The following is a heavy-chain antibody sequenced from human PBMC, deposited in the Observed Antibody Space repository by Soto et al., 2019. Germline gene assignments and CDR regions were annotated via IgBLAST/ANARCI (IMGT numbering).Heavy chain of an antibody. Sequence: SETLSLTCTVSGGSISSYYWSWIRQPPGKGLEWIGYIYYSGSTNYNPSLKSRVTISVDKSKNQFSLKLSSVTAADTAVYYCARGNGDYYGSGNWFDPWGQGTLVTVSS. D-gene: IGHD3-10*01. CDR3: ARGNGDYYGSGNWFDP. CDR2: IYYSGST. J-gene: IGHJ5*02. V-gene: IGHV4-59*12. CDR1: GGSISSYY.